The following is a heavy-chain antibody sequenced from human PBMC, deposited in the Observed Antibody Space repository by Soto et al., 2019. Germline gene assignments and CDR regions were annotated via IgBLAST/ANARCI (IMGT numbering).Heavy chain of an antibody. V-gene: IGHV4-39*01. CDR1: GGSISSSSYY. D-gene: IGHD4-17*01. Sequence: KPSETLSLTCTVSGGSISSSSYYWGWIRQPPGKGLEWIGSIYYSGSTYYNPSLKSRVTISVDTSKNQFSLKLSSVTAADTAVYYCASPKTFYGDYKIWDYWGQGTLVTVSS. J-gene: IGHJ4*02. CDR2: IYYSGST. CDR3: ASPKTFYGDYKIWDY.